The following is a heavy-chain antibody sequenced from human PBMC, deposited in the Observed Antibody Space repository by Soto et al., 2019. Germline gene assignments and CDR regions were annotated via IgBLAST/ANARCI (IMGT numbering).Heavy chain of an antibody. CDR3: ARRSSDRLTTAWAPLDW. CDR1: GFTFSTYW. CDR2: IKQDGSEK. V-gene: IGHV3-7*03. J-gene: IGHJ4*02. D-gene: IGHD2-21*01. Sequence: EVQLVESGGGLVQPGESLRVSCAASGFTFSTYWMTWVRQAPGKGLEWVANIKQDGSEKFYVGSVRGRFTISRDNAKNSMYLQMNSLRADDTAVYYCARRSSDRLTTAWAPLDWWGQGTLVTVSS.